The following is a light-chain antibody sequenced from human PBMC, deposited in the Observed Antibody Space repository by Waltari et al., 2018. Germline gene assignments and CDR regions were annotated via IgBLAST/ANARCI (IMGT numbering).Light chain of an antibody. CDR2: SAS. CDR1: QSIGDN. Sequence: EIVVTQSPATLSVSPGERATLYCRASQSIGDNLAWYQQKPGQPPSLLIYSASRRLPGVPARFSGSGSGTDFTLNISSLQSEDFAVYYCQQCNDWPPYTFGRGTKLEI. J-gene: IGKJ2*01. CDR3: QQCNDWPPYT. V-gene: IGKV3-15*01.